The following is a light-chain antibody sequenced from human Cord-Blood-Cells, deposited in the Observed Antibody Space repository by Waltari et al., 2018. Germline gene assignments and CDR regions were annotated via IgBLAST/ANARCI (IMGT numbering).Light chain of an antibody. J-gene: IGLJ3*02. CDR3: VLYMGSGSWV. CDR2: STN. CDR1: SGPVSTSYY. Sequence: QTVVTQEPSFSVSPGGTVTLTCGLSSGPVSTSYYPSWYQQTPGPAPRTLIYSTNTRSSGVPDRFSGSILGNKAALTITGAQADDESDYYCVLYMGSGSWVFGGGTKLTVL. V-gene: IGLV8-61*01.